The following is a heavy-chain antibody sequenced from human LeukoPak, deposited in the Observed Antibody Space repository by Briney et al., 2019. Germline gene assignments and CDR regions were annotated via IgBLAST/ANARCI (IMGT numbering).Heavy chain of an antibody. CDR1: GGSISSYY. V-gene: IGHV4-4*07. CDR3: ARDKGYYDSSFDS. D-gene: IGHD3-3*01. CDR2: IFYSGST. J-gene: IGHJ4*02. Sequence: PSETLSLTCNVSGGSISSYYWAWIRQPAGKGLQWIGRIFYSGSTNYNPSFESRVTISVDRSKSQFSLKLSSVTAADTAVYYCARDKGYYDSSFDSWGQGTLVTVSS.